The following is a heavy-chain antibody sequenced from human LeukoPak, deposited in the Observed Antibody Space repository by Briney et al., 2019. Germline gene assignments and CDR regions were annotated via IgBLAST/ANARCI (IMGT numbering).Heavy chain of an antibody. CDR2: IYYSGST. V-gene: IGHV4-30-4*08. J-gene: IGHJ2*01. CDR1: GGSISSGDYY. Sequence: SETLSLTCNVSGGSISSGDYYWSWIRQPPGKGLEWIGYIYYSGSTYYNPSLKSRVTISVDTSKNQFSLKLSSVTAADTAVYYCARAAPGRRTRDCWYFDLWGRGTLVTVSS. D-gene: IGHD2-21*02. CDR3: ARAAPGRRTRDCWYFDL.